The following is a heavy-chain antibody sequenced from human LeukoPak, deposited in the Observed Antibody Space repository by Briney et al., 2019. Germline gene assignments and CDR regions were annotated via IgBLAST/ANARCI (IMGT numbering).Heavy chain of an antibody. Sequence: SETLSLTCTVSGGSISSTSHYWGWIRQPPGKGLEWIGSIYYSGSTYYNPSLKSRVTISVDTSKNQFSLRLSSVTAADMAVYFCARLGYSVSWTDCWGQGTLVTVCS. CDR3: ARLGYSVSWTDC. D-gene: IGHD6-13*01. V-gene: IGHV4-39*01. J-gene: IGHJ4*02. CDR2: IYYSGST. CDR1: GGSISSTSHY.